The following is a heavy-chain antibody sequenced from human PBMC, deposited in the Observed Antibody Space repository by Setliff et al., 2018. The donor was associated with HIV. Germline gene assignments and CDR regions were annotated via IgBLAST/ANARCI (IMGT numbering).Heavy chain of an antibody. J-gene: IGHJ3*01. CDR1: GFTFSSHS. D-gene: IGHD1-26*01. CDR2: ISSNSFYI. V-gene: IGHV3-21*01. CDR3: AKPTSGLYPRSFDS. Sequence: GGSLRLSCAASGFTFSSHSMTWVRQAPGKGLEWVSSISSNSFYIYYADSVKGRFTISRDNTKNSLYLQLNSLRAEDTAVYYCAKPTSGLYPRSFDSWGQGTKVTVSS.